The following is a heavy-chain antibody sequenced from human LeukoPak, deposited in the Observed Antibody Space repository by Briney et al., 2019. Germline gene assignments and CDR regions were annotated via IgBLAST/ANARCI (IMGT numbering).Heavy chain of an antibody. J-gene: IGHJ3*02. D-gene: IGHD2-15*01. CDR2: LYYSGST. CDR3: AREYSDAFDI. Sequence: SETPSLTCSVSGDSISSYYWSWIRQPPGKGLEWIGSLYYSGSTNFNPSLKSRVTISVDTSKNQFSLNLTSVTAADTAVYYCAREYSDAFDIWGQGTMVTVSS. CDR1: GDSISSYY. V-gene: IGHV4-59*01.